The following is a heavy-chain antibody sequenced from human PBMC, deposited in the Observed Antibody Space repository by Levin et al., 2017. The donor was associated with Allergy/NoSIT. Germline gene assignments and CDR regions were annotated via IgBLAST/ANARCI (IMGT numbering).Heavy chain of an antibody. D-gene: IGHD2-15*01. V-gene: IGHV3-30-3*01. J-gene: IGHJ3*02. Sequence: GESLKISCAASGFTFSSYAMHWVRQAPGKGLEWVAVISYDGSNKYYADSVKGRFTISRDNSKNTLYLQMNSLRAEDTAVYYCARPLARSVVAATFGAFDIWGQGTMVTVSS. CDR2: ISYDGSNK. CDR3: ARPLARSVVAATFGAFDI. CDR1: GFTFSSYA.